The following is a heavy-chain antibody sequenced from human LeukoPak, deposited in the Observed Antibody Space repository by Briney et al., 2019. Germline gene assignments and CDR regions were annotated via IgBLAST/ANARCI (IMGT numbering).Heavy chain of an antibody. CDR3: ARRKGSDSSGYYFDY. Sequence: PSETLSLTCTVSGGSISSYYWSWIRQPPGKGLEWIGYIYYSGSTNYNPSLKSRVTISVDTSKNQFSLKLSSVTAADTAVYYCARRKGSDSSGYYFDYWGQGTLVTVSS. CDR2: IYYSGST. CDR1: GGSISSYY. J-gene: IGHJ4*02. V-gene: IGHV4-59*08. D-gene: IGHD3-22*01.